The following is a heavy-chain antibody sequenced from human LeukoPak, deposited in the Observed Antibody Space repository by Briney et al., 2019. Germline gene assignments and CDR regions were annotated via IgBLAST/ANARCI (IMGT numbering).Heavy chain of an antibody. V-gene: IGHV3-23*01. D-gene: IGHD5-18*01. CDR3: ARDKGYTFDQ. CDR2: IGTRDA. CDR1: GFTFSTYA. J-gene: IGHJ4*02. Sequence: GGSLRLSCAASGFTFSTYAMNWVRQAPGKGLEWVSSIGTRDAYYADSVKGRFTISRDNSKNTLYLQMNSLRAEDTGVYYCARDKGYTFDQWGQGTLVTVSS.